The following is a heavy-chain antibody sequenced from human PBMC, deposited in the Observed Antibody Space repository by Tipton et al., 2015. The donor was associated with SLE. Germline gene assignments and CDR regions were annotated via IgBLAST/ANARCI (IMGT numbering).Heavy chain of an antibody. J-gene: IGHJ4*02. CDR2: IYYSGST. CDR3: ARGEAGDY. CDR1: GGSISSYY. Sequence: TLSLTCTVSGGSISSYYWSWIRQPPGKGLGWIGYIYYSGSTNYNPSLKSRVTISVDTSKNQFSLKLSSVTAADTAVYYCARGEAGDYWGQGTLVTVSS. V-gene: IGHV4-59*01. D-gene: IGHD6-19*01.